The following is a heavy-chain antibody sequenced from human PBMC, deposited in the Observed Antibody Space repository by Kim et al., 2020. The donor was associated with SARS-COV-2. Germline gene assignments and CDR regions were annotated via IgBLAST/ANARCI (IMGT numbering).Heavy chain of an antibody. D-gene: IGHD2-15*01. J-gene: IGHJ4*02. CDR1: GYTVTRYY. CDR3: AGGRVSQDFDY. V-gene: IGHV1-46*01. CDR2: INPSGGST. Sequence: ASVKVSCKASGYTVTRYYMHWVRQAPGQGLEWMGVINPSGGSTSYAQKLQGRITMTRDLSTSTVYMELSSLRSEDTAVYYCAGGRVSQDFDYWGQGTLVTVSS.